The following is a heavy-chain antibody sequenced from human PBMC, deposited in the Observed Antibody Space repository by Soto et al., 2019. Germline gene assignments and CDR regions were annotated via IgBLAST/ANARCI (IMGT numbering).Heavy chain of an antibody. CDR2: MNPNSGNT. Sequence: ASVKVSCKASGYTFTNYDINWVRQAPGQGLEWMGWMNPNSGNTGYAQKFQGRVTMTRDTSISTAYMDLSTLRSEDTAVYYCARSESLYCLSTSCLYYYYYGMDVWGQGTTVTVSS. J-gene: IGHJ6*02. CDR1: GYTFTNYD. CDR3: ARSESLYCLSTSCLYYYYYGMDV. V-gene: IGHV1-8*01. D-gene: IGHD2-2*01.